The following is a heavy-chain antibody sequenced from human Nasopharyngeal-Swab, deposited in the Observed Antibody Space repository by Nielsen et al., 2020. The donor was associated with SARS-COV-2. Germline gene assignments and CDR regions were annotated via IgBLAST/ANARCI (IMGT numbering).Heavy chain of an antibody. J-gene: IGHJ4*02. CDR2: ITSSGDRT. D-gene: IGHD2-15*01. V-gene: IGHV3-23*01. CDR1: GFTFSNYA. Sequence: GESLKISCAASGFTFSNYAMSWVRQAPGKGLEWVSSITSSGDRTSNADSAKGRFTISRDNSKNTLYLQMSSLRAEDTAIYYCATPGTRCSGDSCDMWVFDYWGQGTQVTVPS. CDR3: ATPGTRCSGDSCDMWVFDY.